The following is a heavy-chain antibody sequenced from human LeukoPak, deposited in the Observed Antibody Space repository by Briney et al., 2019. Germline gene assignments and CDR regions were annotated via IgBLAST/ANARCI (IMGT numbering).Heavy chain of an antibody. V-gene: IGHV1-24*01. J-gene: IGHJ3*01. D-gene: IGHD3-10*01. Sequence: GASVKVSCKVSGYTLTEVSMHWVRQAPGKGLEWMGGFNPEDGETIYSQKFQGRVNMIEDTSTDTAYMELSSLRPEDTAVYYCTTEGGTSKSYGFEFWGQGTMITVSS. CDR3: TTEGGTSKSYGFEF. CDR1: GYTLTEVS. CDR2: FNPEDGET.